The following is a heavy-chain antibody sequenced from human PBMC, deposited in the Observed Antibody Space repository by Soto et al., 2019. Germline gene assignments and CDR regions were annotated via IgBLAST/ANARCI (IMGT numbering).Heavy chain of an antibody. D-gene: IGHD6-13*01. V-gene: IGHV1-8*01. Sequence: QVQLVQSGAEVKKPGASVKVSCKASGYTFTSYDINWVRQATGQGLEWMGWMNPNSGNTGYAQKFQGRVTMTRNTTLRTAYMELSSLRSEDTAVYYCARRCYGSSWYYYYYYGMDVWGQGTTVTFAS. J-gene: IGHJ6*02. CDR2: MNPNSGNT. CDR3: ARRCYGSSWYYYYYYGMDV. CDR1: GYTFTSYD.